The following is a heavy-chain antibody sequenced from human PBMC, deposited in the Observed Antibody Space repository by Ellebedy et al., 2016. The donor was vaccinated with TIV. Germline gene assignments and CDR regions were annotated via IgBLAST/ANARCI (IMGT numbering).Heavy chain of an antibody. D-gene: IGHD3-22*01. V-gene: IGHV1-69*06. CDR1: GGTFSSYA. CDR2: IIPIFGTA. CDR3: ATSYYDSSGYSDY. Sequence: SVKVSXKASGGTFSSYAISWVRQAPGQGLEWMGGIIPIFGTANYAQKFQGRVTMTEDTSTDTAYMELSSLRSEDTAVYYCATSYYDSSGYSDYWGQGTLVTVSS. J-gene: IGHJ4*02.